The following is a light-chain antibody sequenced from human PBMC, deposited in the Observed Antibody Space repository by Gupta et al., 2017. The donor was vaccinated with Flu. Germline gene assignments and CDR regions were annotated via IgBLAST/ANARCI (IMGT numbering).Light chain of an antibody. CDR2: DGN. V-gene: IGLV2-11*01. CDR3: CSSVGGYTYTWV. CDR1: TSVVADYDF. J-gene: IGLJ3*02. Sequence: QSALTQPRSVSGAPGQSVTISCTGTTSVVADYDFVSCYQQHSGKAHTVILYDGNKRPSAAPDRVSCSNSGETDSLTISVLQAEEEADYDYCSSVGGYTYTWVFGGGTKLTVL.